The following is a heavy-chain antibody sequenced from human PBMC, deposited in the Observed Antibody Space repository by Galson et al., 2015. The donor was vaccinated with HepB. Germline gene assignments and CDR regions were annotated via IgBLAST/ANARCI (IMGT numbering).Heavy chain of an antibody. V-gene: IGHV1-69*04. Sequence: SVKVSCKASGGTFSSYAISWVRQAPGRGLEWMGRIIPILGIANYAQKFQGRVTITADKSTSTAYMELSSLRSEDTAAYYCARDRGGVVPAASDYWGQGTLVTVSS. CDR2: IIPILGIA. D-gene: IGHD2-2*01. CDR1: GGTFSSYA. J-gene: IGHJ4*02. CDR3: ARDRGGVVPAASDY.